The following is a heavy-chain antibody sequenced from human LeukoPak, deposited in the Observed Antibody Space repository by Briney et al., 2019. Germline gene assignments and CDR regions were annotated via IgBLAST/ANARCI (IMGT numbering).Heavy chain of an antibody. J-gene: IGHJ5*02. CDR1: GGTFSSYA. CDR3: ARDCVMITFGGVNTWFDP. D-gene: IGHD3-16*01. Sequence: SVKVSCKASGGTFSSYAISWVRQAPGQGLEWMGRIIPILGIANYAQKFQGRVTITADKSTSTAYMELSSLRSDDTAVYYCARDCVMITFGGVNTWFDPWGQGTLVTVSS. CDR2: IIPILGIA. V-gene: IGHV1-69*04.